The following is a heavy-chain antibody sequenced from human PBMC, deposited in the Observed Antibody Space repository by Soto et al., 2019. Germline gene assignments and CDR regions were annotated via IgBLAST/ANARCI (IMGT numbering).Heavy chain of an antibody. J-gene: IGHJ4*02. Sequence: LRLSCAASGFTFSSYAMSWVRQAPGKGLEWVSAISGSGGSTYYADSVKGRFTISRDNSKNTLYLQMNSLRAEDTAVYYCAKVDTAMATLPHPAIDYWGQGTLVTVSS. CDR1: GFTFSSYA. CDR3: AKVDTAMATLPHPAIDY. V-gene: IGHV3-23*01. CDR2: ISGSGGST. D-gene: IGHD5-18*01.